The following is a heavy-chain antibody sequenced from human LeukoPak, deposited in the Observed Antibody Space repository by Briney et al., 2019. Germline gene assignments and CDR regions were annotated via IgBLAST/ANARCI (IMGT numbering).Heavy chain of an antibody. Sequence: ASVKVSCKASGYTFTAYYIHWVRLAPGQGLEWMGWISPNTGGTNYAQTFQGRVTMTRDTSISTAYMDLSRLTSDDTAVYYCARDWGPSGSYYGFSDYWGQGTLVTVPS. CDR1: GYTFTAYY. J-gene: IGHJ4*02. D-gene: IGHD3-10*01. CDR2: ISPNTGGT. V-gene: IGHV1-2*02. CDR3: ARDWGPSGSYYGFSDY.